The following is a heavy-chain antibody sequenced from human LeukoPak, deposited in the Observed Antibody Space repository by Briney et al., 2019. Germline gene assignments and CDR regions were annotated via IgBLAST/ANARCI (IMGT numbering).Heavy chain of an antibody. D-gene: IGHD2-15*01. CDR3: ASAHCSGGSCYDDY. CDR2: ISYDGSNK. J-gene: IGHJ4*02. CDR1: GFTFSSYD. V-gene: IGHV3-30*04. Sequence: GGSLRLSCAASGFTFSSYDMHWVRQAPGKGLEWVAVISYDGSNKYYADSAKGRFTISRDNSKNTLYLQMNSLRAEDTAVYYCASAHCSGGSCYDDYWGQGTLVTVSS.